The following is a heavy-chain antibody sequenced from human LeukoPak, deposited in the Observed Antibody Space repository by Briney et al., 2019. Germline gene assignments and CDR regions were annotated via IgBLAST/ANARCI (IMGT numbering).Heavy chain of an antibody. CDR2: ISSSSSYI. Sequence: GGSLRLSCAASGFTFSSYSMNWVRQAPGKGLEWVSSISSSSSYISYADSVTGRFTISRDNAKNSLYLQMNSLRAEDTAVYYCARLYSSSWYSALDIWGQGTMVTVSS. V-gene: IGHV3-21*01. J-gene: IGHJ3*02. CDR1: GFTFSSYS. CDR3: ARLYSSSWYSALDI. D-gene: IGHD6-13*01.